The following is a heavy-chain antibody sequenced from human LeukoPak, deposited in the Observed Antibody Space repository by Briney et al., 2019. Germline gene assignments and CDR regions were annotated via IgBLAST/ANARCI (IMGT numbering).Heavy chain of an antibody. D-gene: IGHD2-15*01. V-gene: IGHV3-23*01. CDR1: GFTFSSYA. Sequence: GGSLRLSCAASGFTFSSYAMSWVRQAPGKGLEWLSAISGSGGSTYYADSVKGRFTISRDNSKNTLYLQMNSLRAEDTAVYYCAKALAGLLRFDAFDIWGQGTMVTVSS. CDR2: ISGSGGST. CDR3: AKALAGLLRFDAFDI. J-gene: IGHJ3*02.